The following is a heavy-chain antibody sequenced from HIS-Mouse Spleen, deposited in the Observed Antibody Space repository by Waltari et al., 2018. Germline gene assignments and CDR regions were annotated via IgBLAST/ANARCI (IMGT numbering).Heavy chain of an antibody. Sequence: QLQLQESGPGLVQPSETLSLTCTVSGGSISSSSYYWCWIRPPPGKGLEWIGSIYYSGSTYYNPSLKSRVTISVDTSKNQFSLKLSSVTAADTAVYYCAREIPYSSSWYDWYFDLWGRGTLVTVSS. CDR2: IYYSGST. V-gene: IGHV4-39*07. CDR1: GGSISSSSYY. CDR3: AREIPYSSSWYDWYFDL. D-gene: IGHD6-13*01. J-gene: IGHJ2*01.